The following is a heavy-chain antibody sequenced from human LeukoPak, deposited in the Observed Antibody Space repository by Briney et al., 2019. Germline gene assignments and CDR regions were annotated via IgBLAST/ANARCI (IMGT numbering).Heavy chain of an antibody. D-gene: IGHD6-13*01. J-gene: IGHJ5*02. Sequence: PGGSLRLSCAASGFTFDDYAMHWVRQAPGKGLAWVSGISWNSGSIGYADSVKGRFTISRDNAKNSLYLQMNSLRAEDTALYYCAKAYSSSWYVGFGPWGQGTLVTVSS. CDR1: GFTFDDYA. CDR2: ISWNSGSI. V-gene: IGHV3-9*01. CDR3: AKAYSSSWYVGFGP.